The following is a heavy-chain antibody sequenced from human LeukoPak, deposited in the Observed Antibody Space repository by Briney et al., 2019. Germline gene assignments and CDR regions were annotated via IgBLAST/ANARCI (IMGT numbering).Heavy chain of an antibody. Sequence: ASVKVSCKASGYSFTTHDINWVRQSTGQGLEWMGWMDPNSGKSGYAQKFQGSVTMTRDTSISTAYMELSSLGSDDTAVYYCARESGLTDNWLDSWGQGTLVIVSS. CDR2: MDPNSGKS. V-gene: IGHV1-8*01. CDR3: ARESGLTDNWLDS. CDR1: GYSFTTHD. D-gene: IGHD5-12*01. J-gene: IGHJ5*01.